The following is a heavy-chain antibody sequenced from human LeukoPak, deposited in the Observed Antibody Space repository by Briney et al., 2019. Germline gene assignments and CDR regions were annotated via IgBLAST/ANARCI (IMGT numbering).Heavy chain of an antibody. Sequence: ASVKVSCKASGYTFTGYYTHWVRQAPGQGLEWMGWINPNSGGTNYAQKFQGRVTMTRDTSISTAYMELSRLRSDDTAVYYCARDGYYYDSSGYYAEWGQGTLVTVSS. CDR2: INPNSGGT. D-gene: IGHD3-22*01. J-gene: IGHJ4*02. V-gene: IGHV1-2*02. CDR1: GYTFTGYY. CDR3: ARDGYYYDSSGYYAE.